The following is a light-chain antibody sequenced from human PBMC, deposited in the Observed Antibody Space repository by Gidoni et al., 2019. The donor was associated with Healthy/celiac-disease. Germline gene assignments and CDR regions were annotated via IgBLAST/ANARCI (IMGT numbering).Light chain of an antibody. J-gene: IGKJ1*01. CDR3: QQYGSSPPTT. V-gene: IGKV3-20*01. CDR2: GAS. CDR1: QSVSSSY. Sequence: DIVLTQFPGTLSLSPGERATLSCRASQSVSSSYLAWYQQKPGQAPRLLIYGASSRATGIPDRFSGSGSGTDFTLTISRLEPEDFAVYYCQQYGSSPPTTFGQGTKVEIK.